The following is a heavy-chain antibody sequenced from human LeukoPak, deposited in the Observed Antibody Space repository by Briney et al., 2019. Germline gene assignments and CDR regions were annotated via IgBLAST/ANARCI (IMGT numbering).Heavy chain of an antibody. J-gene: IGHJ4*02. CDR2: IYYSGST. CDR3: ARLRDYDTLTGYFDY. CDR1: GGSISSSSYY. D-gene: IGHD3-9*01. V-gene: IGHV4-39*01. Sequence: SETLSLTCTVSGGSISSSSYYWGWIRQPPGKGLEWIGSIYYSGSTYYNPSLKSRVTISVDTSKNQFSLKLSSVTAADTAVYYCARLRDYDTLTGYFDYWGQGTLVTVSS.